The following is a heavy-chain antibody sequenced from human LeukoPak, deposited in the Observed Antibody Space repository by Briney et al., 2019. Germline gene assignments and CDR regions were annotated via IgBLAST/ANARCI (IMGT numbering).Heavy chain of an antibody. Sequence: SETLSLTCTVSGGSISSSSYYWGWIRQPPGKGLEWIGSIYYSGSTYYNPSLKSRVTISVDTSKNQFSLKLSSVTAADTAVYYCASGSYGPFDYWGQGTLVTVSS. D-gene: IGHD3-10*01. CDR1: GGSISSSSYY. J-gene: IGHJ4*02. V-gene: IGHV4-39*01. CDR2: IYYSGST. CDR3: ASGSYGPFDY.